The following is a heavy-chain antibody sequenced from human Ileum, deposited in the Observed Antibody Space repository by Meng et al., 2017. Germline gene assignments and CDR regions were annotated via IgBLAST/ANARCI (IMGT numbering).Heavy chain of an antibody. Sequence: QVQLVQSGAEVKKPGASVKVSCKTSGFTFTDHSIHWVRQAPGQGPEWMGRSSPNIADTDYAPRFRGRVTMTRDTSITTAYMELRSLRSDDTAIYYCAQDRGTYGAFDYWGQGTLVTVSS. J-gene: IGHJ4*02. CDR1: GFTFTDHS. CDR2: SSPNIADT. CDR3: AQDRGTYGAFDY. D-gene: IGHD4-17*01. V-gene: IGHV1-2*06.